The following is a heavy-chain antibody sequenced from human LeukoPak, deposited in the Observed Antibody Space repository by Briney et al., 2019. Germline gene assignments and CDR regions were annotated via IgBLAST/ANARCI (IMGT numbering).Heavy chain of an antibody. CDR1: GFPFRKYG. Sequence: GGALRLSFVSSGFPFRKYGIDLVPQAPSKGLEWVAVISYDGSNKYYADSVKGRFTISRDNSKNTLYLQMNSLRAEDTAVYYCASNSPTADGYYSFDYWGQGTLVTASS. CDR2: ISYDGSNK. J-gene: IGHJ4*02. V-gene: IGHV3-30*03. D-gene: IGHD3-10*01. CDR3: ASNSPTADGYYSFDY.